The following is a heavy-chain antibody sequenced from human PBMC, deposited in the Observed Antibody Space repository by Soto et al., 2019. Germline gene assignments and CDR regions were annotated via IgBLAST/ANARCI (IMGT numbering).Heavy chain of an antibody. CDR2: SKNKADGGTA. D-gene: IGHD2-15*01. J-gene: IGHJ4*02. CDR3: TTGGVVVPGDDY. V-gene: IGHV3-15*07. CDR1: GFTFSNAY. Sequence: GGSLRLSCAASGFTFSNAYMNWVRQAPGKGLGWVGRSKNKADGGTADHAAPVKGRFSISRDDSKNTLYLQMDSLKTEDTAVYYCTTGGVVVPGDDYWGQGT.